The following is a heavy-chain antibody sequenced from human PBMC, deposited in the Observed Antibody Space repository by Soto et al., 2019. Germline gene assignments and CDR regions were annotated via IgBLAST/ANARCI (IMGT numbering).Heavy chain of an antibody. CDR2: ISSSSSTI. D-gene: IGHD6-13*01. Sequence: GVSLSLSCAASGFTFSSYSMNWVRPVPGKGLEWISYISSSSSTIYYADSVKGRFTISRDNAKNSLYLQMNSLRDEDTAVYYCARSRQLVLSWFDPWGQGTLVTVSS. CDR3: ARSRQLVLSWFDP. CDR1: GFTFSSYS. J-gene: IGHJ5*02. V-gene: IGHV3-48*02.